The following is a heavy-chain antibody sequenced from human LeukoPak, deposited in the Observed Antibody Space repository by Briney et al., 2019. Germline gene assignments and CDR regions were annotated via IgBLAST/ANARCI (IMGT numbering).Heavy chain of an antibody. D-gene: IGHD1-26*01. J-gene: IGHJ4*02. Sequence: WIRQPPGKGLEWMGIIYPGNSHTTYSPSFQGQVTISADKSISTAYLQWSSLKASDTAMYYCATGLWWDLYYWGQGTLVTVSS. V-gene: IGHV5-51*01. CDR2: IYPGNSHT. CDR3: ATGLWWDLYY.